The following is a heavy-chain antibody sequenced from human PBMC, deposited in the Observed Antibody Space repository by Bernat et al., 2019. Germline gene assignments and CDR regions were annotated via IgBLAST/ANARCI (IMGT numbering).Heavy chain of an antibody. D-gene: IGHD3-22*01. CDR1: GYTLTELS. Sequence: QVQLVQSGAEVKKPGASVKVSCKVSGYTLTELSMHWVRQAPGKGLEWMGGFDPEDGETIYAQMFQGRVTMTEETSTDTAYMELGSLRSEDTAVYYCATDPMYYYDSSGYDFDYRGQGTLVTVSS. CDR3: ATDPMYYYDSSGYDFDY. J-gene: IGHJ4*02. CDR2: FDPEDGET. V-gene: IGHV1-24*01.